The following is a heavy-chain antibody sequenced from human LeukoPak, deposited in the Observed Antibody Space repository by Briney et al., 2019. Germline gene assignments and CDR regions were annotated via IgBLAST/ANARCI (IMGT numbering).Heavy chain of an antibody. D-gene: IGHD4-11*01. Sequence: GASVKVSCKASGYTFTGYYMHWVRQAPGQGLEWMGWINPNSGGTNSAQKFQGRVTMARDTSISTAYMVLSRLRSDDTAVYYCARDRDYSSTDAFDIWGQGTMVTVSS. V-gene: IGHV1-2*02. CDR2: INPNSGGT. CDR1: GYTFTGYY. CDR3: ARDRDYSSTDAFDI. J-gene: IGHJ3*02.